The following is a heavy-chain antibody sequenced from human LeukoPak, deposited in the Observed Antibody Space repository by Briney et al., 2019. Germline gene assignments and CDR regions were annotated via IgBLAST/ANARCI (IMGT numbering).Heavy chain of an antibody. CDR2: IYHSGRT. CDR3: ARTGWYGSGTPDPYYYYYYMDV. CDR1: GYSISSGYY. D-gene: IGHD3-10*01. V-gene: IGHV4-38-2*02. Sequence: SETLSLTCTVSGYSISSGYYWGWIRQPPGKGLEWIGSIYHSGRTFYNPSLKSRVTISVDTSKNQFSLKLSSVTAADTAVYYCARTGWYGSGTPDPYYYYYYMDVWGKGTTVTVSS. J-gene: IGHJ6*03.